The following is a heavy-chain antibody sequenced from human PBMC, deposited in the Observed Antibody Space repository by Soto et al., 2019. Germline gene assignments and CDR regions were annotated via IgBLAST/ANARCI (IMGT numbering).Heavy chain of an antibody. D-gene: IGHD1-26*01. CDR3: ARGAPGVGATYAVGDY. CDR1: GYTFTSYY. V-gene: IGHV1-46*01. Sequence: QVQLVQSGAEVKKPGASVKDSCKASGYTFTSYYMHWVRQAPGQGLERMGIINPSGGSTSYAQKFQGRVTMTRDTSTSTVYMELSSRRSEDTAVYYCARGAPGVGATYAVGDYWCQGTLVTVSS. CDR2: INPSGGST. J-gene: IGHJ4*02.